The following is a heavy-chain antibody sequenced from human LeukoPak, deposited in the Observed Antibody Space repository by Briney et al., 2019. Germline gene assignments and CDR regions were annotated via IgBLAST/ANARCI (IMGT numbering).Heavy chain of an antibody. CDR1: GGTFSSYA. CDR2: IIPIFGTA. V-gene: IGHV1-69*05. J-gene: IGHJ4*02. CDR3: ASSPPLKYYFDY. Sequence: SVKVSCKASGGTFSSYAISWVRQAPGQGLEWKGGIIPIFGTANYAQKFQGRVTITTDESTSTAYMELSSLRSEDTAVYYCASSPPLKYYFDYWGQGTLVTVSS.